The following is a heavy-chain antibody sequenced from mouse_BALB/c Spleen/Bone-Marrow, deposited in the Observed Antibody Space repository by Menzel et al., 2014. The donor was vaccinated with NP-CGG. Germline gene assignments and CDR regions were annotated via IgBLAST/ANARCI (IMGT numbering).Heavy chain of an antibody. CDR3: ARVYPNAMDY. CDR2: IDPANGNT. V-gene: IGHV14-3*02. Sequence: EVQLQQSGAELVKPGASVKLSCTASVFNIKDAYMHWVKQRPEQGLEWIGRIDPANGNTKYDPKFQGKATITADTSSNTAYLQLSSLTSEDTAVYYCARVYPNAMDYWGQGTSVTVSS. J-gene: IGHJ4*01. CDR1: VFNIKDAY. D-gene: IGHD2-1*01.